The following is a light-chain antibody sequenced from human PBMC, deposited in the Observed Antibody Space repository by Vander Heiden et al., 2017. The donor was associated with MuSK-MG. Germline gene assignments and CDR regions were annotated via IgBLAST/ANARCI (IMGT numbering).Light chain of an antibody. V-gene: IGKV1-39*01. CDR3: QRSYSNFMYT. J-gene: IGKJ2*01. CDR1: QSISSY. CDR2: AAS. Sequence: DMQMTQSPSSLSASVGDRVTITCRASQSISSYLNWYQQKPGKVPKLLIYAASSLQIGVSSRFSGSGYGPDFTLTISSRQPEDFAAYYCQRSYSNFMYTFGQGTKLEIK.